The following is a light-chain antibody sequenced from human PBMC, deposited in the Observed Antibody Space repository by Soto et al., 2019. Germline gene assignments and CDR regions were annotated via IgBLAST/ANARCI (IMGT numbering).Light chain of an antibody. CDR2: DAS. CDR3: QQRSNWPLT. CDR1: QSVSSY. J-gene: IGKJ4*01. V-gene: IGKV3-11*01. Sequence: EIVLTQSPATLSLSPGERAILSCRASQSVSSYLAWYQQKPGQAPRLLIYDASNTATGIPARFSGSGSGTDFTLTIRSLEPEDFAVYYCQQRSNWPLTFGGGTKVEIK.